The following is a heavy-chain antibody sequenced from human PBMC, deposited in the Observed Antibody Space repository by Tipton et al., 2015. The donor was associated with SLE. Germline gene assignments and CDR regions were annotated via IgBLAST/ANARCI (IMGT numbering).Heavy chain of an antibody. CDR2: FSDGGSST. V-gene: IGHV3-23*01. J-gene: IGHJ3*02. Sequence: SLRLSCAASGFTFSNYGMSWVRQAPGKGLEWVSDFSDGGSSTYYADSVKGRFTISRDNSKNTLYLQMNSLRAEDTAVYYCAKIRSSSWYRDAFDIWGQGTMVTVSS. CDR1: GFTFSNYG. D-gene: IGHD6-13*01. CDR3: AKIRSSSWYRDAFDI.